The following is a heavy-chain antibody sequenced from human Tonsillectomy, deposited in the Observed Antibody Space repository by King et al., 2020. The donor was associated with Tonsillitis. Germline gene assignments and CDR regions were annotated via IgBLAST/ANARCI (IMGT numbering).Heavy chain of an antibody. J-gene: IGHJ4*02. CDR2: IIPILGIA. Sequence: QLVQSGAEVKKPGSSVKVSCKASGGTFSSYAISWVRQAPGQGLEWMGRIIPILGIANYAQKFQGRVTITADKSTSTAYMELSSLRSEDTAVYYCARDPERTGMIDYWGQGTLVTVSS. D-gene: IGHD1-1*01. V-gene: IGHV1-69*04. CDR1: GGTFSSYA. CDR3: ARDPERTGMIDY.